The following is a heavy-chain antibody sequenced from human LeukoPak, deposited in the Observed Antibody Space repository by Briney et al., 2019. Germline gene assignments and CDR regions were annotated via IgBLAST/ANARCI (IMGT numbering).Heavy chain of an antibody. D-gene: IGHD6-6*01. CDR2: ISYDGSNK. CDR3: ARSSSSLTFDY. J-gene: IGHJ4*02. V-gene: IGHV3-30-3*01. CDR1: GFTFSSYA. Sequence: GRSLRLSCAASGFTFSSYAMHWVRQAPGKGLEWVAVISYDGSNKYYADSVKGRFTISRDNSKNTLYLQMNSLRAEDTAVYYCARSSSSLTFDYWGQGTLATVSS.